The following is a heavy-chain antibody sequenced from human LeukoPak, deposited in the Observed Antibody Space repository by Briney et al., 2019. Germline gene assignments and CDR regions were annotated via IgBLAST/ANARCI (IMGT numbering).Heavy chain of an antibody. CDR2: MSSSDENK. CDR1: GFTFINYA. J-gene: IGHJ4*02. CDR3: ANGRVAGSYAPSDY. V-gene: IGHV3-23*01. D-gene: IGHD3-10*01. Sequence: GGSLRLSCAASGFTFINYAMSWVRQAPGKGLEWVSSMSSSDENKYYADSVKGRLTISRDNSKNLLFLQMSSLRVEDTAIYYCANGRVAGSYAPSDYSGQGTLVIVST.